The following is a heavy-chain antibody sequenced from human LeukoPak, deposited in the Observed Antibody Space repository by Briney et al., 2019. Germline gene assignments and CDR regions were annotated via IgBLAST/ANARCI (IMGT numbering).Heavy chain of an antibody. Sequence: PGRSLRLSCAASGFTFSSYAMHWVRQAPGKGLEWVAVISYDGSNKYYADSVKGRFTISRDNSKNTLYLQMNSLRAEDTAVYYCAREYSSGWPLPRGYYYYGMDVWGQGTTVTVSS. D-gene: IGHD6-19*01. CDR3: AREYSSGWPLPRGYYYYGMDV. CDR1: GFTFSSYA. CDR2: ISYDGSNK. V-gene: IGHV3-30-3*01. J-gene: IGHJ6*02.